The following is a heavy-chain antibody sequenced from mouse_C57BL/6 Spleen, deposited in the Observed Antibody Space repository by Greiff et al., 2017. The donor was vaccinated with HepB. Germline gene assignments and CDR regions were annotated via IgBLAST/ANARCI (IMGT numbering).Heavy chain of an antibody. J-gene: IGHJ2*01. CDR2: IDPSDSYT. V-gene: IGHV1-69*01. CDR1: GYTFTSYW. CDR3: ARLFLGYFDY. Sequence: VQLQQPGAELVMPGASVKLSCKASGYTFTSYWMHWVKQRPGQGLEWIGEIDPSDSYTNYNQKFKGKSTLTVDKSSSTAYMQLSSLTSEDSAVYYCARLFLGYFDYWGQGTTLTVSS.